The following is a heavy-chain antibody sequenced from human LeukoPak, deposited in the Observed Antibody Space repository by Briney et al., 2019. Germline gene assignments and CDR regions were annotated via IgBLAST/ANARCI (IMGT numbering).Heavy chain of an antibody. J-gene: IGHJ4*02. CDR2: ISSSSSSI. V-gene: IGHV3-21*01. CDR1: GFTFTTYS. CDR3: ARGYNWKADY. Sequence: GGSLRLSCAASGFTFTTYSMNWVRQAPGKGLEWVSYISSSSSSIYYTDSVKGRFTISRDNAKNSLYLQMNSLRAEDTAVYYCARGYNWKADYWGQGTLVTVSS. D-gene: IGHD1-20*01.